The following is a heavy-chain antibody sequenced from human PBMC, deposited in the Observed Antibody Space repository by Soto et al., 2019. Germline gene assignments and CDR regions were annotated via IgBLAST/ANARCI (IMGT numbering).Heavy chain of an antibody. Sequence: GESLKISCKSSGYSFTSYWIGWVRQMPGKGLEWMVIIYPGDSDTRYSPSFQGQVTISADKSISTAYLQWSSLKASETAMYYCARGGPLGARREDWYDPWGQGTLVTVSS. J-gene: IGHJ5*02. CDR2: IYPGDSDT. CDR3: ARGGPLGARREDWYDP. D-gene: IGHD1-26*01. CDR1: GYSFTSYW. V-gene: IGHV5-51*01.